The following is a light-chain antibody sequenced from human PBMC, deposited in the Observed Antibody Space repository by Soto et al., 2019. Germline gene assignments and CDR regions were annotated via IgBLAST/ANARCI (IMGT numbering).Light chain of an antibody. CDR3: QQRSNWPIT. CDR2: DAS. CDR1: QNINRY. Sequence: EIVLTQSPATLSLSPGERAPLSCRASQNINRYLAWYHQKPGQPPRLLIYDASTRATGIPARFSGSGSGTDFTLIISSLEPEDFAVYYCQQRSNWPITFGQGTRLEIK. V-gene: IGKV3-11*01. J-gene: IGKJ5*01.